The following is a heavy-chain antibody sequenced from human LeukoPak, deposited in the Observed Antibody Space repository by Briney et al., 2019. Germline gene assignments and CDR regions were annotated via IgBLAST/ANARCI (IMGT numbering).Heavy chain of an antibody. Sequence: PSETLSLTCTVSGGSISSSSYYWGWIRQPPGKGLEWIGTIYYTGSTYYNPSLKSRVTISVDKSKNQFSLKLSSMTAADTAVYYCARAVAGTYYWGLGTLVTVSS. CDR2: IYYTGST. D-gene: IGHD6-19*01. V-gene: IGHV4-39*07. CDR1: GGSISSSSYY. J-gene: IGHJ4*02. CDR3: ARAVAGTYY.